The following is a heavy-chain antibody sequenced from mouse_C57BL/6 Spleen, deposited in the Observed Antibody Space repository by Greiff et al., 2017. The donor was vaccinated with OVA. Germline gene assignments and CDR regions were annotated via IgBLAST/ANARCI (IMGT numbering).Heavy chain of an antibody. Sequence: VQLQQSGPELVKPGASVKISCKASGYSFTGYYMNWVKQSPEKSLEWIGEINPSTGGTTYNQKLQAKATLTVDKSSSTAYMQLKSLTSEDSAVYYFARSQGFAYWGQGTLVTVSA. CDR3: ARSQGFAY. CDR1: GYSFTGYY. CDR2: INPSTGGT. J-gene: IGHJ3*01. V-gene: IGHV1-42*01.